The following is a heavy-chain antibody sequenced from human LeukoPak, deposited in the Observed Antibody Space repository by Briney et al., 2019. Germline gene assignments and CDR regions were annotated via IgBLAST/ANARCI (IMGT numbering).Heavy chain of an antibody. CDR2: IYSGGST. Sequence: GGSLRLSCAASGFTVSSSYMSWVRQAPGKGLEWVSVIYSGGSTYYADSVKGRFTISRDNSKNTLYLQMNSLRAEDTAVYYCAGTYYYDSSGYYFDYWGQGTLVTVSS. J-gene: IGHJ4*02. CDR1: GFTVSSSY. CDR3: AGTYYYDSSGYYFDY. D-gene: IGHD3-22*01. V-gene: IGHV3-66*01.